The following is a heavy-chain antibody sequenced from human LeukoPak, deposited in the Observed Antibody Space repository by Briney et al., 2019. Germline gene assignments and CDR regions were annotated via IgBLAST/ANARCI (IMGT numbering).Heavy chain of an antibody. V-gene: IGHV3-23*01. CDR2: IIISGGST. Sequence: GGSLRLSCAASGFTFSNYGMSWVRQSPGKGLEWVSVIIISGGSTYYADSVKGRFTISRDNSRNTLYLQMNSLRVEDTAVYYCAAARSARYCSSTSCPSPHFDYWGQGTLVTVSS. CDR1: GFTFSNYG. CDR3: AAARSARYCSSTSCPSPHFDY. J-gene: IGHJ4*02. D-gene: IGHD2-2*01.